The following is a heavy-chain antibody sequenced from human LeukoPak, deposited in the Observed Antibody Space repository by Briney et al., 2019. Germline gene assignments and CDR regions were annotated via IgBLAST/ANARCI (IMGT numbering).Heavy chain of an antibody. V-gene: IGHV3-30*02. CDR1: GFTFSSYA. J-gene: IGHJ4*02. CDR2: IRHDGSIK. CDR3: ARGDCSGDCYHPLYY. D-gene: IGHD2-21*02. Sequence: GGSLRLSCAASGFTFSSYAMHWVRQAPRQGLDWVAFIRHDGSIKYYSDSVKGRFTISRDNSKNTLYLQMNSLRTEDTAVYYCARGDCSGDCYHPLYYWGQGSLVTVSS.